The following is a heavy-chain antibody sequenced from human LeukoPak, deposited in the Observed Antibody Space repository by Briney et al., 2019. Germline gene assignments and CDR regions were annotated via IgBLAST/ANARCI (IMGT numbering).Heavy chain of an antibody. V-gene: IGHV4-39*07. CDR1: GGSISSSSYY. CDR3: AREDDFWSGLLFLDV. D-gene: IGHD3-3*01. J-gene: IGHJ6*04. Sequence: SETLSLTCTVSGGSISSSSYYWGWIRQPPGTGLEWIGSIYYSGSTYYNPSLKSRVTISVDTSKNQFSLKLSSVTAADTAVYYCAREDDFWSGLLFLDVWGKGTTVTVSS. CDR2: IYYSGST.